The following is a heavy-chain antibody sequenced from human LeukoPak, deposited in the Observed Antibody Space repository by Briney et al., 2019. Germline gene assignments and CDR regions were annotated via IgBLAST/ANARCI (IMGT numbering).Heavy chain of an antibody. D-gene: IGHD3-10*01. V-gene: IGHV4-34*01. CDR1: GGSFTDCF. CDR2: INHVGST. CDR3: ARRLIIRGRFND. J-gene: IGHJ4*02. Sequence: SETLSLTCGVYGGSFTDCFWSWVRQRPGKRLEWIGEINHVGSTNYNPSLKSRVTLSVDKSTNQVSLNLTSVTVADTAVYYCARRLIIRGRFNDWGQGTLVTVSS.